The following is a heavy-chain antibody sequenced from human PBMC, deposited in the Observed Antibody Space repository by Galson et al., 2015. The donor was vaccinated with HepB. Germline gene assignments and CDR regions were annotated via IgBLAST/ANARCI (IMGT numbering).Heavy chain of an antibody. CDR2: ISGSSGST. Sequence: SLRLSCAASGFTFSSYAMSWVRQAPGKGLEWVSAISGSSGSTYYADSVKGRFTISRDNSKNTLYLQMNSLRAEDTAVYYCTRDWSARTDAFDIWGQGTMVTVSS. J-gene: IGHJ3*02. CDR3: TRDWSARTDAFDI. D-gene: IGHD6-6*01. V-gene: IGHV3-23*01. CDR1: GFTFSSYA.